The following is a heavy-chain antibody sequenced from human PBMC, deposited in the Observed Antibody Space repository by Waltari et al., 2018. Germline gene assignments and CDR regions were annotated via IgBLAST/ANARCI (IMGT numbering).Heavy chain of an antibody. V-gene: IGHV4-31*03. J-gene: IGHJ4*02. CDR2: IFYTGGT. Sequence: QVQLQESGPGLVKPSQTLSLTCTVSGESISSIDSYWTWIRQHPGKGLEWIGYIFYTGGTYYNPSLKSRVSISLDKSRNQFSLKLTSVTAADTAVYYCTRGDYSGKPHPLDYWGQGSLVTVSS. CDR3: TRGDYSGKPHPLDY. CDR1: GESISSIDSY. D-gene: IGHD4-4*01.